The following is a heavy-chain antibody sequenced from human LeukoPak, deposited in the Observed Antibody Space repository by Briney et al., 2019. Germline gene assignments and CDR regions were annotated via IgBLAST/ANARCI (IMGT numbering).Heavy chain of an antibody. CDR3: ARENYGSGSYRDYYYGMDV. Sequence: GGSLRLSCAASGFTFSSYSMNWVRQAPGKGLEWVSSISSSSSYIYYADSVKGRFTISRDNAKNSLYLLMNSLRAEDTAVYYCARENYGSGSYRDYYYGMDVWGKGTTVTVSS. J-gene: IGHJ6*04. CDR1: GFTFSSYS. V-gene: IGHV3-21*01. CDR2: ISSSSSYI. D-gene: IGHD3-10*01.